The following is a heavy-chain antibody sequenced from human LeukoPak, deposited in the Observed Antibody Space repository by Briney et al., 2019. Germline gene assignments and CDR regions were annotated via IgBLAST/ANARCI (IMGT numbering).Heavy chain of an antibody. Sequence: SETLSLTCTVPGASISSYYWSWIRQPPGKGLEWIGYIYYSRNTNYNPSLKSRVTLSVDTSKNQFSLKLSSVTAADTAVYHCARGWGYFDSWGQGTLVTVSS. V-gene: IGHV4-59*08. CDR2: IYYSRNT. CDR1: GASISSYY. CDR3: ARGWGYFDS. D-gene: IGHD7-27*01. J-gene: IGHJ4*02.